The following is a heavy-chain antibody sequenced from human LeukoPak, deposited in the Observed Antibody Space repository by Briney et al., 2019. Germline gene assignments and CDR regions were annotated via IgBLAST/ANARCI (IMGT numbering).Heavy chain of an antibody. CDR1: GFTFNIYE. D-gene: IGHD5-12*01. Sequence: GGSLILSCAASGFTFNIYEMNWVRQAPGKGPEWIPYISSSGRSIYYADSVKGRFTISRDNAKNSVYLQMNSVRVEDTAIYYCAKEDIAGNGFPFDSWGQGTMVTVSS. J-gene: IGHJ4*02. CDR2: ISSSGRSI. CDR3: AKEDIAGNGFPFDS. V-gene: IGHV3-48*03.